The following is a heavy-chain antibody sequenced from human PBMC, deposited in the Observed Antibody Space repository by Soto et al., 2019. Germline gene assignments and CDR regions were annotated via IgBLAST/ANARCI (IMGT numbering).Heavy chain of an antibody. J-gene: IGHJ4*02. CDR2: IWYDGSNK. CDR3: ARDARDSYGFGDY. V-gene: IGHV3-33*01. D-gene: IGHD5-18*01. CDR1: GFTFSSCG. Sequence: QVQLVESGGGVVQPGRSLRLSCAASGFTFSSCGMHWVRQAPGKGLEWVAVIWYDGSNKYYADSVKGRFTISRDNSKNTLYLQMNSLRAEDTAVYYCARDARDSYGFGDYWGQGTLVTVSS.